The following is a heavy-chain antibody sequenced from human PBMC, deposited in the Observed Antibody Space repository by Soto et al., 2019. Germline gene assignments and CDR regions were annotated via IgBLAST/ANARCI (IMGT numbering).Heavy chain of an antibody. CDR3: ARGGRITIFPLMREGLDY. J-gene: IGHJ4*02. V-gene: IGHV4-31*03. CDR2: IYYSGST. CDR1: GGSISSGGYY. Sequence: SETLSLTCTVSGGSISSGGYYLSWIRQHPGKGLEWIGYIYYSGSTYYNPSLKSRVTISVDTSKNQFSLKLSSVTAADTAVYYCARGGRITIFPLMREGLDYWGQGTLVTVSS. D-gene: IGHD3-3*01.